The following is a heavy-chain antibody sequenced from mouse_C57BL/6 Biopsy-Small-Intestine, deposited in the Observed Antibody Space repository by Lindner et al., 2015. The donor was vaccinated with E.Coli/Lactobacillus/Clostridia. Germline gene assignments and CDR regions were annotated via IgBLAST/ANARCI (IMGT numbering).Heavy chain of an antibody. CDR1: GYTLADYY. CDR2: INPKSGAT. V-gene: IGHV14-4*02. J-gene: IGHJ4*01. D-gene: IGHD6-2*01. Sequence: SVKVSCKTSGYTLADYYLHWVRQAPGQGPEWMGWINPKSGATRYAQRFQGRVTVTRDTSLNIVFMDLSSLRSDDTAMYYCARDRALSLWQRSLFFDSWGQGTLVTVSS. CDR3: ARDRALSLWQRSLFFDS.